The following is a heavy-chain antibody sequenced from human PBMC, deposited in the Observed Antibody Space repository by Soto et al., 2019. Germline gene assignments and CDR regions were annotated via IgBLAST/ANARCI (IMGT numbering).Heavy chain of an antibody. CDR1: GFTFNTYA. V-gene: IGHV3-23*01. D-gene: IGHD3-10*01. CDR2: ISDSGGRT. Sequence: GGSLRLSXAASGFTFNTYAMSWVRQAPGKGLERVSTISDSGGRTYYAASVKGRFTISRDNSKNTLYLLMNSLSAEDTALYYCAKFHGSGTYYNFPDYWGQGTLVTVSS. J-gene: IGHJ4*02. CDR3: AKFHGSGTYYNFPDY.